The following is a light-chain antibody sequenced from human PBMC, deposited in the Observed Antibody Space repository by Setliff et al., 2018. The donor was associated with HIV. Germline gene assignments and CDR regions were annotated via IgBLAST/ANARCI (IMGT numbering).Light chain of an antibody. Sequence: QSVLAQPASVSGSPGQSITISCTGTSSDVGGYNYVSWYQQHPGKAPKLIIYEVTNRPSGVSYRFSGSKSGNTASLTISGLQAEDEADYYCCSYAGSYTYVFGTGTKVTVL. CDR3: CSYAGSYTYV. J-gene: IGLJ1*01. CDR2: EVT. V-gene: IGLV2-14*01. CDR1: SSDVGGYNY.